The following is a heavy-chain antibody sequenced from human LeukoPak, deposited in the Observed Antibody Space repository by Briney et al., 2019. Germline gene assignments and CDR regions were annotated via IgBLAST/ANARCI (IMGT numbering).Heavy chain of an antibody. Sequence: GGSLRLSCAASGFTFSSYAMSWVRQAPGKGLEWVGRIESKTDGGTADYAAPVKGRFTISRDDSKNTLYLQMNSLKTEDTAVYYCTTHHDILTGYYNRDYWGQGTLVTVSS. V-gene: IGHV3-15*04. CDR2: IESKTDGGTA. CDR3: TTHHDILTGYYNRDY. D-gene: IGHD3-9*01. CDR1: GFTFSSYA. J-gene: IGHJ4*02.